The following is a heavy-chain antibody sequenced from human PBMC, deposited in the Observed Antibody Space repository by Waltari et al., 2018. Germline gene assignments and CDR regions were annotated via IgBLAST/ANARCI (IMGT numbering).Heavy chain of an antibody. Sequence: QVQLQESGPGLVKPSETLSLTCTVSGGSISSYYWSWIRQPPGKGLEWIGSIYYSGSTYYNPSLKSRVTISVDTSKNQFSLKLSSVTAADTAVYYCARGRAAAGIDYWGQGTLVTVSS. J-gene: IGHJ4*02. V-gene: IGHV4-59*05. CDR2: IYYSGST. CDR3: ARGRAAAGIDY. D-gene: IGHD6-13*01. CDR1: GGSISSYY.